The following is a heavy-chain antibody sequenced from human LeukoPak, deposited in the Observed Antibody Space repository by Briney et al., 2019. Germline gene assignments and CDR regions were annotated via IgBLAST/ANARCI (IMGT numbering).Heavy chain of an antibody. Sequence: ASVKDSCKASGGTFSSYAISWVREAPGQGLEWMGGIIPIFGTANYAQKFQGRVTITADKSTSTAYMELSSLRSEDTAVYYCARVLGGYDYYYYYYMDVWGKGTTVTVSS. CDR2: IIPIFGTA. V-gene: IGHV1-69*06. CDR1: GGTFSSYA. J-gene: IGHJ6*03. CDR3: ARVLGGYDYYYYYYMDV. D-gene: IGHD5-12*01.